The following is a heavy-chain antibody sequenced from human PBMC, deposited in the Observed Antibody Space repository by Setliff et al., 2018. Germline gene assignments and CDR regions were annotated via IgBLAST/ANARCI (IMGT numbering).Heavy chain of an antibody. D-gene: IGHD3-9*01. CDR1: GGTFNSYA. J-gene: IGHJ4*02. CDR2: IIPIFGSA. Sequence: SVKVSCKASGGTFNSYAISWVRQAPGQGLEWMGGIIPIFGSANYARKFQGRVTVTADESTSTAYMELSSLRSEDTAMYYCATGFLRYDILTGYYQRPHYFEYWGQGTLVTVSS. V-gene: IGHV1-69*13. CDR3: ATGFLRYDILTGYYQRPHYFEY.